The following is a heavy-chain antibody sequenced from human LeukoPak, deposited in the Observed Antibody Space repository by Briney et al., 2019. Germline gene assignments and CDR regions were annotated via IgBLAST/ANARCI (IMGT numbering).Heavy chain of an antibody. Sequence: GGSLRLSCAASGFTFSSYSMNWVRQAPGKGLEWVAVISYDGSNKYYADSVKGRFTISRDNSKNTLYLQMNSLRAEDTVVYYCAKDWLEQWLVHDYYYGMDVWGQGTTVTVSS. CDR1: GFTFSSYS. V-gene: IGHV3-30*18. CDR2: ISYDGSNK. J-gene: IGHJ6*02. D-gene: IGHD6-19*01. CDR3: AKDWLEQWLVHDYYYGMDV.